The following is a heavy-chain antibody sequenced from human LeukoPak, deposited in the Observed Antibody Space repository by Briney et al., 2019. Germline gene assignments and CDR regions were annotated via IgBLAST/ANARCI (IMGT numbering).Heavy chain of an antibody. D-gene: IGHD2-15*01. CDR2: INPYSGGT. CDR1: GYTLTGYY. Sequence: ASAKVSCKASGYTLTGYYMHWVRQAPGQGLEWMGWINPYSGGTNYAQKFQGRVTMTRDTSISTAYMELSRLRSDDTAMYYCARDEDPYAFDIWGQGTMVTVSP. J-gene: IGHJ3*02. V-gene: IGHV1-2*02. CDR3: ARDEDPYAFDI.